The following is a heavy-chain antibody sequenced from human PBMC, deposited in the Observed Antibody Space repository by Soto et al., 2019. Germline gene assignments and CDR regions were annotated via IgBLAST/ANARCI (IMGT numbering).Heavy chain of an antibody. CDR1: GFIFHNYG. J-gene: IGHJ4*02. D-gene: IGHD3-10*01. CDR2: ISYEGNNK. V-gene: IGHV3-30*18. CDR3: AKAVDITVRGVPPSDY. Sequence: QVQLVESGGGVVQPGRSLRLSYAASGFIFHNYGMHWVRQAPGKGLEWVAVISYEGNNKYYADSVKGRFTISRDNSKNTLYLQMNSLRAEDTAVYYCAKAVDITVRGVPPSDYWGQGTLVTVSS.